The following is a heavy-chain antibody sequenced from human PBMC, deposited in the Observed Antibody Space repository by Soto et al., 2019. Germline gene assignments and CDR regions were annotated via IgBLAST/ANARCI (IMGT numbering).Heavy chain of an antibody. D-gene: IGHD3-10*01. V-gene: IGHV3-33*01. Sequence: GGSLRLSCAASGFTFSSYGMHWVRQAPGKGLEWVAVIWYDGSNKYYADSVKGRFTISRDNSKNTLYLQMNSLRADDTAMYYCARDRLVRGSWFDPWGQGTLVTVSS. CDR3: ARDRLVRGSWFDP. CDR2: IWYDGSNK. CDR1: GFTFSSYG. J-gene: IGHJ5*02.